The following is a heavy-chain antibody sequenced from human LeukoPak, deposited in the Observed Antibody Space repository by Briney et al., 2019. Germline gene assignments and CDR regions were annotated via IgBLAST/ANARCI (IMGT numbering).Heavy chain of an antibody. Sequence: NPSETLSLTCTVSGGSISSYYWSWIRQPPGKGLEWIGYIYYSGSTNYNPSLKSRVTISVDTSKNQFSLRLSSVTAADTAVYFCVRDRELTYWGQGTLVTVSS. J-gene: IGHJ4*02. CDR3: VRDRELTY. CDR1: GGSISSYY. CDR2: IYYSGST. D-gene: IGHD3-10*01. V-gene: IGHV4-59*01.